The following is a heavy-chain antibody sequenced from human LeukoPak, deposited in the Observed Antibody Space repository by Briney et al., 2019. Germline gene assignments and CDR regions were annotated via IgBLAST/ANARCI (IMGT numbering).Heavy chain of an antibody. V-gene: IGHV3-30-3*01. Sequence: EGSLRLSCAASGFTFSSYAMHWVRQAPGKGLEWVAVISYDGSNKYYADSVKGRFTISRDNSKNTLYLQMNSLRAEDTAVYYCARIMTTVTPFDYWGQGTLVTVSS. J-gene: IGHJ4*02. CDR3: ARIMTTVTPFDY. CDR1: GFTFSSYA. D-gene: IGHD4-17*01. CDR2: ISYDGSNK.